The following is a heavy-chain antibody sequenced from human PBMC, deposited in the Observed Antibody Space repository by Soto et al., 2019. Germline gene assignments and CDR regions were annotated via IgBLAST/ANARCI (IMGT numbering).Heavy chain of an antibody. CDR2: LYASDST. CDR3: ATTVTRLIAFDV. V-gene: IGHV3-53*01. Sequence: GGSLRLSCAASGFTLSSHYMSWVRQTPGKGLEWVSILYASDSTFYADSVEGRFTISRDNSKNTVYLQLNSLRAEDTAVYYCATTVTRLIAFDVWGQGTIVTVS. CDR1: GFTLSSHY. D-gene: IGHD4-17*01. J-gene: IGHJ3*01.